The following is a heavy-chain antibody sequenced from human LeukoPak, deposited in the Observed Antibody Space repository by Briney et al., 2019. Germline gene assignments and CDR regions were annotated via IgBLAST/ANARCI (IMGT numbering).Heavy chain of an antibody. CDR1: GGTFSSYA. CDR3: ARDHGGRITMVRGVPKNDY. CDR2: IIPILGIA. V-gene: IGHV1-69*04. D-gene: IGHD3-10*01. J-gene: IGHJ4*02. Sequence: VASVKVSCKASGGTFSSYAISWVRQAPGQGLEWMGRIIPILGIANYAQKFQGRVTITADKSTSTAYMELSSLRSEDTAVYYCARDHGGRITMVRGVPKNDYWSQGTLVTVSS.